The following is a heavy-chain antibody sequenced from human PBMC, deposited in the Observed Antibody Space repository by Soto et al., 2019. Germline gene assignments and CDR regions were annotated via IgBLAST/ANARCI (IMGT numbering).Heavy chain of an antibody. CDR2: IFHGGNT. V-gene: IGHV4-38-2*01. CDR1: GFFISSGNY. CDR3: ARARWYDAFDV. J-gene: IGHJ3*01. Sequence: SETLSLTCAVSGFFISSGNYWGWIRKPPGKGLEWIGSIFHGGNTYYNPSLKSRVTISVDMSKNQFSLKLNSVTAADTAVYYCARARWYDAFDVWGQGTVVPVSS. D-gene: IGHD2-15*01.